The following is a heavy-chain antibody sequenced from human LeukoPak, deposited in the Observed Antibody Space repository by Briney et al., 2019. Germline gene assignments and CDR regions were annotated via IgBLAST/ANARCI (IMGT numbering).Heavy chain of an antibody. CDR3: ARETYSNRNFDY. D-gene: IGHD4-11*01. CDR1: VGSISSSDYT. Sequence: SETLSLTCTVSVGSISSSDYTWSWMRQPPGKGLEWIGYIYYSGSTYYNPSLKSRVTISVDTSKNQFSLKLSSVTAADTAVYYCARETYSNRNFDYWGQGTLVTVSS. V-gene: IGHV4-30-4*01. CDR2: IYYSGST. J-gene: IGHJ4*02.